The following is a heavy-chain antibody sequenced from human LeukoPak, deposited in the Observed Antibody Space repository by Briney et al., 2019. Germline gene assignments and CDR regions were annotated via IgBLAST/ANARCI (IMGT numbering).Heavy chain of an antibody. CDR3: ARGTTATRGWFDP. D-gene: IGHD1-1*01. CDR2: INHSGST. Sequence: SETLSLTCAVYGGSFSGYYWSWIRQPPGKGLEWIGEINHSGSTNYNPSLKSRVTISVDTSKNQFSLKLSSVTAADTAVYYCARGTTATRGWFDPWGQGTLVTVSS. V-gene: IGHV4-34*01. J-gene: IGHJ5*02. CDR1: GGSFSGYY.